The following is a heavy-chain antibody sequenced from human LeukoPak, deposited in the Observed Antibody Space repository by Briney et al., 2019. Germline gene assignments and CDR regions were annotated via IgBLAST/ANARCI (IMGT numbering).Heavy chain of an antibody. Sequence: PGGSLRLSCTTSGFTFGDFVMSWFRQAPGKGLGWVGFIRSKAYGGTTEYAASVKGRFTISRDDSKSIAYLQMNSLKTEDTAVYYCTRAESSSWYGYYFDYWGQGTLVTVSS. J-gene: IGHJ4*02. CDR1: GFTFGDFV. V-gene: IGHV3-49*03. CDR3: TRAESSSWYGYYFDY. CDR2: IRSKAYGGTT. D-gene: IGHD6-13*01.